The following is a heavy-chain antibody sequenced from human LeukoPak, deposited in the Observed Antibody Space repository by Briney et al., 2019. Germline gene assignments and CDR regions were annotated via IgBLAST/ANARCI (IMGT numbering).Heavy chain of an antibody. V-gene: IGHV3-7*02. CDR1: GFALSSYW. J-gene: IGHJ5*02. Sequence: QAGGSLRLSCAASGFALSSYWMSWVRQAPGKGLEWVANIKQDGSETSYVDSVKGRFTTSRDNGKSSLFLEMNRLRDEDTAVYYCARGPSSSSWSRFDPWGQGTLVTVSS. D-gene: IGHD6-13*01. CDR2: IKQDGSET. CDR3: ARGPSSSSWSRFDP.